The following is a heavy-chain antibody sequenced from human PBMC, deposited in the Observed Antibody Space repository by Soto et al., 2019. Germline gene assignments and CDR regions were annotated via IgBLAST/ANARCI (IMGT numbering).Heavy chain of an antibody. D-gene: IGHD5-12*01. CDR1: GGTFSSYA. V-gene: IGHV1-69*13. Sequence: SVKVSCKASGGTFSSYAISWVRQAPGQGLEWMGGIIPIFGTANYAQKFQGRVTITADESTSTAYMELSSLRSEDTAVYYCARDRDGYNFYFDYWGQGTLVTVSS. CDR3: ARDRDGYNFYFDY. CDR2: IIPIFGTA. J-gene: IGHJ4*02.